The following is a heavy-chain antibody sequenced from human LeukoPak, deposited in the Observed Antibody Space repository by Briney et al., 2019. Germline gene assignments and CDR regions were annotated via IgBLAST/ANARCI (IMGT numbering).Heavy chain of an antibody. V-gene: IGHV3-48*01. CDR3: AKDREYSSGWRFDY. J-gene: IGHJ4*02. CDR1: GFTFSSYS. D-gene: IGHD6-19*01. CDR2: ISSSSSTI. Sequence: GGSLRLSCAASGFTFSSYSMNWVRQAPGKGLEWVSYISSSSSTIYYADSVKGRFTISRDNAKNSLYLQMNSLRAEDTAVYYCAKDREYSSGWRFDYWGQGTLVTVSS.